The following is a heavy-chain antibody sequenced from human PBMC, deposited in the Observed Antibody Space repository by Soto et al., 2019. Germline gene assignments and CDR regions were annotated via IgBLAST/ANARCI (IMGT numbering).Heavy chain of an antibody. CDR3: ARLSSNDGSMMPRTFDI. CDR1: GVSISTYC. Sequence: SETLSLTCTVSGVSISTYCWSWIRQPPGKGLEWSAYICNTGTTNYNPPLESRVTISVDTSKNQFSLTLSSVTAADTAVYYCARLSSNDGSMMPRTFDIWGQGTMVTVSS. V-gene: IGHV4-59*01. CDR2: ICNTGTT. D-gene: IGHD3-22*01. J-gene: IGHJ3*02.